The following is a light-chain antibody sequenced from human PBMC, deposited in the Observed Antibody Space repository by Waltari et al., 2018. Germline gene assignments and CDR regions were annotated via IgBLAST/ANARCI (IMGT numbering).Light chain of an antibody. CDR1: QSVGRT. J-gene: IGKJ1*01. Sequence: SCRTSQSVGRTLAWYQQKPCQAPRLLIYAASTRATGIPDRFSGSGSGTDFSLTITRLEPEDFAVYYCQHYVRLPVTFGQGTKVEIK. V-gene: IGKV3-20*01. CDR3: QHYVRLPVT. CDR2: AAS.